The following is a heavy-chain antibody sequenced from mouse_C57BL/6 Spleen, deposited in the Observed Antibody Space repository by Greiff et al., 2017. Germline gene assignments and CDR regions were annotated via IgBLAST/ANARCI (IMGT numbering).Heavy chain of an antibody. CDR3: ARTITTVVEGGAMDY. D-gene: IGHD1-1*01. V-gene: IGHV1-82*01. Sequence: VKLQESGPELVKPGASVKISCKASGYAFSSSWMNWVKQRPGKGLEWIGRIYPGDGDTNYNGKFKGKATLTADKSSSTAYMQLSSLTSEDSAVYFCARTITTVVEGGAMDYWGQGTSVTVSS. CDR1: GYAFSSSW. J-gene: IGHJ4*01. CDR2: IYPGDGDT.